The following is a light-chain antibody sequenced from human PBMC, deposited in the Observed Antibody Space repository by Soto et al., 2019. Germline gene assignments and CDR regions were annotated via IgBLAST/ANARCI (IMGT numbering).Light chain of an antibody. J-gene: IGKJ1*01. V-gene: IGKV1-39*01. CDR2: AAS. CDR1: QSINSY. Sequence: DIQMTQSPSSQSASVGDRVTLTCRASQSINSYLNWYQQRPGKAPKLLIYAASSLQSGVPSRFSGSGSETDLTLTISSLQSDDFATYYCQHSFSTPRTFGQGTRVEI. CDR3: QHSFSTPRT.